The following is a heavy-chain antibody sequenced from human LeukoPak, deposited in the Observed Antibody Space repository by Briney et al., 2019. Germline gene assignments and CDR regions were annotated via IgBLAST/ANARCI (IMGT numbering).Heavy chain of an antibody. D-gene: IGHD6-19*01. CDR1: GGSISSGGYS. J-gene: IGHJ4*02. CDR3: ARARYSSGWSFPLYYFDY. Sequence: NASETLSLTCAVSGGSISSGGYSWSWIRQPPGKGLEWIGYIYHSGSTYYNPSLKSRVTISVDRSKNQFSLKLSSVTAADTAVYYCARARYSSGWSFPLYYFDYWGQGTLVTVSS. V-gene: IGHV4-30-2*01. CDR2: IYHSGST.